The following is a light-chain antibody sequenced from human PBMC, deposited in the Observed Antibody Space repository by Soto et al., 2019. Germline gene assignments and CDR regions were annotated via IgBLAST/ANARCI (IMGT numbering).Light chain of an antibody. J-gene: IGKJ1*01. CDR2: GAS. CDR1: QSVSSN. Sequence: EIVRTQSPATLSVSPGERATLSCGASQSVSSNLAWYQQKPGQAPRLLIYGASTRATGIPTRFSGRGSGTEFTLTISRLQSDDFALYYCQQYHDWPPWTFGQGTKVEVK. CDR3: QQYHDWPPWT. V-gene: IGKV3-15*01.